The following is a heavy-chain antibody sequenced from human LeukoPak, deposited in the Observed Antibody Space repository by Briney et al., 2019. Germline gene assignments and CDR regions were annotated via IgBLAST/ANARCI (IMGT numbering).Heavy chain of an antibody. J-gene: IGHJ1*01. V-gene: IGHV4-34*01. Sequence: SETLSLTCAVYGGSFSGYYWGWIRQPPGKGLEWTGEINHSGSSNYNPSLKSRVTISVDTSKNQFSLKLRSVTAADTAVYYCARGEDGDYYFQHWGQGTLVTVSS. CDR3: ARGEDGDYYFQH. D-gene: IGHD4-17*01. CDR1: GGSFSGYY. CDR2: INHSGSS.